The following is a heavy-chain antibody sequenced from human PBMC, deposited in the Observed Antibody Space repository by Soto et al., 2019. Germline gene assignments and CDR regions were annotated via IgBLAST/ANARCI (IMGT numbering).Heavy chain of an antibody. CDR3: ARTRITMVRGVIPSPAIFGT. Sequence: QLQLQESGPGLVKPSETLSLTCTVSGGSISSSSYYWGWIRQPPGKGLEWIGSIYYSGSTYYNPSLKSRVTISVDTSKNQFSLKLSSVTAADTAVYYCARTRITMVRGVIPSPAIFGTWGQGTLVTVSS. D-gene: IGHD3-10*01. J-gene: IGHJ5*02. CDR1: GGSISSSSYY. CDR2: IYYSGST. V-gene: IGHV4-39*01.